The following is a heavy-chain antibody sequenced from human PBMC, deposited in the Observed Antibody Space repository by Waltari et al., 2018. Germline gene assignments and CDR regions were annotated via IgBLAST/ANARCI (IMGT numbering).Heavy chain of an antibody. D-gene: IGHD1-1*01. CDR1: GFTFKHYW. J-gene: IGHJ4*02. Sequence: EVHLVQSGGGLIQPGGSLRLSCGVSGFTFKHYWMTWARQAPGKGLEWVANINQDGRDKNYVDSVEGRVTISRDNAQNSVYLQMNSLRAEDTAVYYCARDVPNGYFDYWGSGTLVTVSS. V-gene: IGHV3-7*01. CDR2: INQDGRDK. CDR3: ARDVPNGYFDY.